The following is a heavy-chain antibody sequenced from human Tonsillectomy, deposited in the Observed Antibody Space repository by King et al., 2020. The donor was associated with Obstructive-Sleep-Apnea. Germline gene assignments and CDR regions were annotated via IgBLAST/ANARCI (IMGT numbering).Heavy chain of an antibody. J-gene: IGHJ4*02. CDR3: ARDFYYDSSGYLVEGGSVFDY. D-gene: IGHD3-22*01. V-gene: IGHV3-30-3*01. CDR2: MSDDGNNK. CDR1: GFTFSSYA. Sequence: VQLVESGGGVVQPGRSLRLSCAASGFTFSSYAMHGVRQISGKGREWLSIMSDDGNNKFYADSVKGRLTISRDNSKNTLYLQMNSLRPEDTAVYYCARDFYYDSSGYLVEGGSVFDYWGQGTLVTVSS.